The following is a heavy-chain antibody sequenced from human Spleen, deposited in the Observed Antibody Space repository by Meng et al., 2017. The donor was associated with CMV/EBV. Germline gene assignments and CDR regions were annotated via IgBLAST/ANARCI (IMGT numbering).Heavy chain of an antibody. CDR1: GFTFSSYC. Sequence: GESLKISCAASGFTFSSYCMHWVRQAPGKGLEWVSVINWNGDSTGYADSVKGRFTISRDNAQNSVSLQMNSLRVEDTAVYFCARELGGYSNGNNSGYYHFGMDVWGQGTTVTVSS. CDR2: INWNGDST. J-gene: IGHJ6*02. D-gene: IGHD5-18*01. CDR3: ARELGGYSNGNNSGYYHFGMDV. V-gene: IGHV3-20*04.